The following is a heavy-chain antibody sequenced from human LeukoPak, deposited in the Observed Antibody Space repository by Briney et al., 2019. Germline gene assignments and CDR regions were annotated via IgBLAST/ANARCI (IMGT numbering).Heavy chain of an antibody. Sequence: GGSLRLSCAASGFTFSSYAMHWVRQAPGKGLEYVSAISSNGGSTYYANSVKGRFTISRDSSKNTLYLQMGSLRAEDMAVYYCARGGLLWFGESFDYWGQGTLVTVSS. CDR3: ARGGLLWFGESFDY. D-gene: IGHD3-10*01. CDR1: GFTFSSYA. J-gene: IGHJ4*02. V-gene: IGHV3-64*01. CDR2: ISSNGGST.